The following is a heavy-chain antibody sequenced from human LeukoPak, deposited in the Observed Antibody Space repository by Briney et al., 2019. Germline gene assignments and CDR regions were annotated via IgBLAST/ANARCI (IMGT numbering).Heavy chain of an antibody. Sequence: PPGGSLRLSCVASGFTFSSYGMSWVRQAPGKGLEWVSAISGSGGSTYYADSVKGRFTISRDNSKNTLYLQMNSLRAEDTAVYYCANNLRYYFDYWGQGTLVTVSS. CDR2: ISGSGGST. J-gene: IGHJ4*02. CDR3: ANNLRYYFDY. V-gene: IGHV3-23*01. CDR1: GFTFSSYG.